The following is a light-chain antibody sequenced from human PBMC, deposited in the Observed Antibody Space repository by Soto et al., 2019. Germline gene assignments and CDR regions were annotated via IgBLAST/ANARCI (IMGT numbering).Light chain of an antibody. CDR2: DVS. J-gene: IGLJ2*01. CDR1: SSDVGGYNH. CDR3: SSYTSTNTLG. Sequence: QSALTQPASVSGSPGQSITISCTGTSSDVGGYNHVSWYQHHPGKAPKLMIYDVSNRPSGVSNRFSGSKSGNTASLTISGLQAEDEADYYCSSYTSTNTLGFGGGTKVTVL. V-gene: IGLV2-14*03.